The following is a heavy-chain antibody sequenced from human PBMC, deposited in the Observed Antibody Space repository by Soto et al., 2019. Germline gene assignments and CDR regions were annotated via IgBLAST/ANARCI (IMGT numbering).Heavy chain of an antibody. CDR3: ARAGPSSTVYALILHWFDP. Sequence: GASVKVSCKASGYTFSDYAITWVRQAPGQGLEWMGWISAYNGNTKYAQKFQGRVTMTTDTSTNTAHMELRSLGSDDTAVYHCARAGPSSTVYALILHWFDPWGQGTLVTVSS. CDR2: ISAYNGNT. V-gene: IGHV1-18*04. CDR1: GYTFSDYA. D-gene: IGHD2-8*01. J-gene: IGHJ5*02.